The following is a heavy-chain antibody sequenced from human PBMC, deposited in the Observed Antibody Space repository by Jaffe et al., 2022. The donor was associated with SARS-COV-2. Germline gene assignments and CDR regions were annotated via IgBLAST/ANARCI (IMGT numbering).Heavy chain of an antibody. V-gene: IGHV4-39*01. CDR1: GGSISNTNSY. D-gene: IGHD6-19*01. CDR2: IYYSGST. CDR3: ARRREWTVAGNFVTAFDI. J-gene: IGHJ3*02. Sequence: QLHLQESGPGLVKPSETLSLTCTVSGGSISNTNSYWGWIRQPPGKGLEWIGSIYYSGSTYYNPSLKSRVTISVETSKNQFSLKLRSVTAADTAVYYCARRREWTVAGNFVTAFDIWGQGTMVTVSS.